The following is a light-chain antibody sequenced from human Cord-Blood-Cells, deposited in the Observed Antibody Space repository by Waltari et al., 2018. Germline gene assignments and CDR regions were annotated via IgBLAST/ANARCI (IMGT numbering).Light chain of an antibody. J-gene: IGKJ2*03. CDR1: QSISSY. CDR2: AAS. CDR3: QQSYSTPQS. Sequence: TQISQSPSSLSTSVGDRVTITCRASQSISSYLNWYQQKPGKAPKLLIYAASSSQSGVPTMFSGSGSGTDFPLTISSLQAEDSATYYCQQSYSTPQSFGQGTKLEIK. V-gene: IGKV1-39*01.